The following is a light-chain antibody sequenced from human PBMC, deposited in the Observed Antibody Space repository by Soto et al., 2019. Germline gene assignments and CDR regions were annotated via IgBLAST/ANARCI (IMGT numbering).Light chain of an antibody. J-gene: IGKJ4*01. CDR3: QHYDTLPAVT. V-gene: IGKV1-33*01. Sequence: DIQMTQSPSSLSSSVGDRVTITCQASQDISKNLNWYQQKPGKAPNLLIYDASNLQTGVPSRFSGSGSGTDFIVTISSLQPEDFGTYFCQHYDTLPAVTFGGGTKVETK. CDR1: QDISKN. CDR2: DAS.